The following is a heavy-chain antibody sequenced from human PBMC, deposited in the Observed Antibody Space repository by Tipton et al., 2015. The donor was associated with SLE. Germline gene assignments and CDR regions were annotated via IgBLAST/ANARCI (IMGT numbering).Heavy chain of an antibody. CDR3: ARQGTTRSPFDY. CDR2: MQYIGNT. Sequence: LSLTCIVSGDSISTSSYYWGWIRQPPGKGLEWIGSMQYIGNTYYNPSLKSRVTISVDTSNNQFSLKLSSVTAADTAMYHCARQGTTRSPFDYWGQGTLVTVSS. CDR1: GDSISTSSYY. D-gene: IGHD1-14*01. J-gene: IGHJ4*02. V-gene: IGHV4-39*07.